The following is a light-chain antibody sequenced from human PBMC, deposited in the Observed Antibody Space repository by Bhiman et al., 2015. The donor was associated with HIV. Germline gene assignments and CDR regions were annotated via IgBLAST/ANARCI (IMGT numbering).Light chain of an antibody. Sequence: QSLLTQPPSVSAAPGQKVTISCSGGNSDIGKNFVSWYQQSPGAAPRLLIYENDRRLSGIPDRFSAFKSGTSATLVITGLQTGDEADYYCGTWHSALSGGGVFGTGTRVTVL. V-gene: IGLV1-51*02. J-gene: IGLJ1*01. CDR2: END. CDR1: NSDIGKNF. CDR3: GTWHSALSGGGV.